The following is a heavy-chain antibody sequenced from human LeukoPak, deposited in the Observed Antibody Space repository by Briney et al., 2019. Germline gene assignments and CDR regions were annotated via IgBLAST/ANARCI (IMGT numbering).Heavy chain of an antibody. J-gene: IGHJ4*02. CDR3: AREGSATARPFVSNDY. D-gene: IGHD6-6*01. V-gene: IGHV4-4*07. Sequence: PSETLSLTCTVSGGSISSYYWSWIRQPAGKGLEWIGRIHTSGNTDYNPSLKSRCTMSVDTSKNQFSLKVRSVTAADTAVYYCAREGSATARPFVSNDYWGQGTLVTVSS. CDR1: GGSISSYY. CDR2: IHTSGNT.